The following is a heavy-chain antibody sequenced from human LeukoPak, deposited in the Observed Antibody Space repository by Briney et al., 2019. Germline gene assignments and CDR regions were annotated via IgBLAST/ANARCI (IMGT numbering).Heavy chain of an antibody. Sequence: PGGSLRLSCAASGFTFSSYSMNWVRQAPGKGLEWVSSISSSSSCIYYADSVKGRFTISRDNAKNSLYLQMNSLRAEDTAVYYCARESRDYDSSGYYPSNWFDPWGQGTLVTVSS. CDR1: GFTFSSYS. CDR3: ARESRDYDSSGYYPSNWFDP. J-gene: IGHJ5*02. D-gene: IGHD3-22*01. V-gene: IGHV3-21*01. CDR2: ISSSSSCI.